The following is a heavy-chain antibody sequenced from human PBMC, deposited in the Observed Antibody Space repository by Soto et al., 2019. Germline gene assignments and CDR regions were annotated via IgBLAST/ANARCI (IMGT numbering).Heavy chain of an antibody. Sequence: EVQLVESGGGLVKPGGSLRLSCAASGFTFSNAWMSWVRQAPGKGLEWVGRIKSKTDGGTTDYAAPVKGRITISRDDSKNTPYLPMNSPKTEDTAVYYWTTDETITMEVVDPPPVGYWGQGTLVTVSS. V-gene: IGHV3-15*01. CDR2: IKSKTDGGTT. D-gene: IGHD3-22*01. CDR3: TTDETITMEVVDPPPVGY. CDR1: GFTFSNAW. J-gene: IGHJ4*02.